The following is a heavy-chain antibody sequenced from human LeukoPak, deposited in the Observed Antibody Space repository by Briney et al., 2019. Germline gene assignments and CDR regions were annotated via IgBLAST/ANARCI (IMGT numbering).Heavy chain of an antibody. CDR1: GFTFSSYA. CDR2: ISGSGGST. J-gene: IGHJ4*02. V-gene: IGHV3-23*01. Sequence: GGSLRLSCAASGFTFSSYALSWVRQFPGKGLEWVSAISGSGGSTYYADSVKGRFTISRDNSKNTLHLQMNSLRAEDTAVCYCAKGPLIEVAGTTWDYWGQGTLVTVSS. CDR3: AKGPLIEVAGTTWDY. D-gene: IGHD6-19*01.